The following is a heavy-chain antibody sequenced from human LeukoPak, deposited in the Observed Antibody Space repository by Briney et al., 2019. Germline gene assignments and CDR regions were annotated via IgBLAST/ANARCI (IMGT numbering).Heavy chain of an antibody. CDR1: GFTFSSYA. V-gene: IGHV3-23*01. Sequence: GGSLRLSCAASGFTFSSYAMSWVRQAPGKGLEWVSAISGSGGSTYYADSVKGRFTISRDNSKNTLYPQMNSLRAEDTAVYYCAKTLEQWLVEYYFDYWGQGTLVTVSS. J-gene: IGHJ4*02. CDR3: AKTLEQWLVEYYFDY. D-gene: IGHD6-19*01. CDR2: ISGSGGST.